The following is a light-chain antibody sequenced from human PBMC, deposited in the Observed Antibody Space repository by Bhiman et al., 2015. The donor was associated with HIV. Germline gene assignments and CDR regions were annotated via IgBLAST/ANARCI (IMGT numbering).Light chain of an antibody. CDR3: SSLTSSLTYV. J-gene: IGLJ1*01. Sequence: QSALTQPASVSGSPGQSITISCTGTSSDIGSYSFVSWYQQHPGKAPKLIIYDVNKRPSGLSNRFSGSKSGNTASLTISGLQAEDEADYYCSSLTSSLTYVFGTGTNVTVL. V-gene: IGLV2-14*02. CDR2: DVN. CDR1: SSDIGSYSF.